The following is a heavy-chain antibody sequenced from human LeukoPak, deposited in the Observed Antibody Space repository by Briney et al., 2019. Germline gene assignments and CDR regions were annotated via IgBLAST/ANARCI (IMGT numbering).Heavy chain of an antibody. Sequence: PGGSLRLSCAASGFIFKKYWMNWVRQVPGKGLECLANIKEDGSETYYADSVKGRFTISRDNPKNLLFLQMNSLRAEDTAVYYCARPLNYYGSGSSYPDYWGQGTLVTVSS. CDR1: GFIFKKYW. J-gene: IGHJ4*02. D-gene: IGHD3-10*01. CDR3: ARPLNYYGSGSSYPDY. CDR2: IKEDGSET. V-gene: IGHV3-7*01.